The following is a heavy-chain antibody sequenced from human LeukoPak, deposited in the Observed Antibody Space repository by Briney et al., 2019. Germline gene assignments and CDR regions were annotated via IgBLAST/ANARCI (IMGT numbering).Heavy chain of an antibody. Sequence: PGGSLRLSCAASGFTFSSYSMNWVRQAPGKGLEWVSSISSSSSYIYYADSVKGRFTISRDNAKNSLYLQMNSLRAEDTAVYYCARDPVRLGVVPVRAFDIWGQGTMVTVSS. D-gene: IGHD3-3*01. CDR2: ISSSSSYI. J-gene: IGHJ3*02. CDR3: ARDPVRLGVVPVRAFDI. CDR1: GFTFSSYS. V-gene: IGHV3-21*01.